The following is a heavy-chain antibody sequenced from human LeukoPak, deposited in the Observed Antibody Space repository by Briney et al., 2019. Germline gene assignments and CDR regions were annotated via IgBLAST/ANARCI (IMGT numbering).Heavy chain of an antibody. J-gene: IGHJ4*02. CDR2: IYHSGGT. Sequence: SQTLSLTCAVSGGSISSGGYSWSCIRQPPGKGLEWIGYIYHSGGTHYNPSLKGRVTISVDRSQNQLFLRLSSVAAADTAVYYCARVISDSSSWFFDYWGQGTLVTVSS. CDR1: GGSISSGGYS. CDR3: ARVISDSSSWFFDY. D-gene: IGHD6-13*01. V-gene: IGHV4-30-2*01.